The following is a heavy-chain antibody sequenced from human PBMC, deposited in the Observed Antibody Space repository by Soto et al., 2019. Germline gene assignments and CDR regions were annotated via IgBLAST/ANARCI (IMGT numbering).Heavy chain of an antibody. CDR2: ISDGGST. V-gene: IGHV4-59*12. J-gene: IGHJ4*02. CDR3: ARRSDYVWGSYRHKTSYFDY. Sequence: SETLSLTCNVSGGSIYTYYWNWIRQSPGKGLEWIGYISDGGSTNYNPSLKSRVTISVDTSKNQLSLKLRSVTAADTAVYYCARRSDYVWGSYRHKTSYFDYWGQGTLVTVSS. CDR1: GGSIYTYY. D-gene: IGHD3-16*02.